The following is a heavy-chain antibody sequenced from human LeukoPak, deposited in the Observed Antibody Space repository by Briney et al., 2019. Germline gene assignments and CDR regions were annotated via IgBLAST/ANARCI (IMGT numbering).Heavy chain of an antibody. Sequence: GGSLRLSCAASGFTFSSYAMHWVRQAPGKGLVWVAVIWPDGSNKYYADSVKGRFTVSRDNSKNTLYLQMNSLRAEDTAVYYCARHNHGYDWDYWGQGTLVTVSS. J-gene: IGHJ4*02. V-gene: IGHV3-33*08. CDR3: ARHNHGYDWDY. CDR2: IWPDGSNK. CDR1: GFTFSSYA. D-gene: IGHD5-12*01.